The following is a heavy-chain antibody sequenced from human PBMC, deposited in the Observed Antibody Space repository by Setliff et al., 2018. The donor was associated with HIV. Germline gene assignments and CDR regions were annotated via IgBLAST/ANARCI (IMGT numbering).Heavy chain of an antibody. V-gene: IGHV4-59*08. D-gene: IGHD1-26*01. J-gene: IGHJ3*02. Sequence: PSETLSLTCSVSGGSMRNYYWSWIRQPPGKGLEWVGYISYNGITTYNPSLKSRVTISVDTSKNQFSLKLTSVTAADTAVYYCARHRPWEVDVFDIWGQGTMVTVSS. CDR3: ARHRPWEVDVFDI. CDR2: ISYNGIT. CDR1: GGSMRNYY.